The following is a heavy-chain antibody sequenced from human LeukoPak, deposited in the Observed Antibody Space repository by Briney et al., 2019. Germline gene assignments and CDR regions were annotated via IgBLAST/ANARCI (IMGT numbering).Heavy chain of an antibody. D-gene: IGHD6-19*01. J-gene: IGHJ6*03. CDR1: GGTFISYA. CDR2: MNPNSGNT. V-gene: IGHV1-8*02. Sequence: ASVKVSCKASGGTFISYAIGWERQATGQGLEWMGWMNPNSGNTGYAQKFQGRVTMTRNTSISTAYMELSSLRSEDTAVYYCARAANWKDSSGWYFYYYYMDVWGKGTTVTVSS. CDR3: ARAANWKDSSGWYFYYYYMDV.